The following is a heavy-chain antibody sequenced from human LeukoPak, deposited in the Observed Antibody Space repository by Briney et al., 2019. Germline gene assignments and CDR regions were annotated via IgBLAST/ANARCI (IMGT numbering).Heavy chain of an antibody. CDR3: ARDLGTGRPHDY. Sequence: GGSLRLSCAASGFTFSSYAMHWVRQAPGKGLEWVANIKQDGSEEYYMDSAKGRFTISRDNAKNSLYLQMNSLRAEDTAVYYCARDLGTGRPHDYWGQGTLVTVSS. CDR2: IKQDGSEE. D-gene: IGHD3/OR15-3a*01. V-gene: IGHV3-7*01. J-gene: IGHJ4*02. CDR1: GFTFSSYA.